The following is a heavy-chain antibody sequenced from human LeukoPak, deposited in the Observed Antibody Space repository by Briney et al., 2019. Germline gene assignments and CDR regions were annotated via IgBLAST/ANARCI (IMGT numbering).Heavy chain of an antibody. V-gene: IGHV1-46*01. CDR3: ARYFGYYYMDV. D-gene: IGHD2/OR15-2a*01. CDR1: GYTFTSYY. CDR2: INPSGGST. J-gene: IGHJ6*03. Sequence: ASVKVSCKASGYTFTSYYMHWVRQAPGQGLEWMGIINPSGGSTSYAQKLQGRVTMTTDTSTSTAYMELRSLRSDDTAVYYCARYFGYYYMDVWGKGTTVTVSS.